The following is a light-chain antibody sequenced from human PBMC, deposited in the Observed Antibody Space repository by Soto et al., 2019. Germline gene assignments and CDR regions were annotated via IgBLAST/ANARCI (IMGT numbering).Light chain of an antibody. CDR3: GSWDGSLSAVV. V-gene: IGLV1-51*01. J-gene: IGLJ2*01. Sequence: QSALTQPPSVSAAPGQKVTISCSGSSSNIGSNYAFWYQHLPATAPKLLIYDDDKRPSGIPDRFSGSKSGTSATLGITGLQTGDEADYYCGSWDGSLSAVVFGGGTKLTVL. CDR1: SSNIGSNY. CDR2: DDD.